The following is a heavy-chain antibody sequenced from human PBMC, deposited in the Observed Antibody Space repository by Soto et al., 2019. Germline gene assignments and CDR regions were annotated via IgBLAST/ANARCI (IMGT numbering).Heavy chain of an antibody. Sequence: EVQLLESGGGLVQPGGSLRLSCAASGFTFTTFAMAWVRQAPGKGLEWVSGISATGGSTHYADSAKGRFTISRDNSRNTVYLQMNRLRAEDTAVYYCEKGWAYCGDGCPRAYWGQGTLVTVSS. CDR3: EKGWAYCGDGCPRAY. CDR2: ISATGGST. J-gene: IGHJ4*02. D-gene: IGHD2-21*02. V-gene: IGHV3-23*01. CDR1: GFTFTTFA.